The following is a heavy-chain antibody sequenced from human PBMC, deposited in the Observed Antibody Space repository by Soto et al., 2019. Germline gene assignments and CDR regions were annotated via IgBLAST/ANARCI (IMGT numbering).Heavy chain of an antibody. CDR1: GGSISSGGYY. J-gene: IGHJ5*02. Sequence: SETLSLTCTVSGGSISSGGYYWSWIRQHPGKGLEWIGYIYYSGSTYYNPSLKSRVTISVDTSKNQFSLKLSSVTAADTAVYYCARVGYFDWLLHWFDPWGQGTLVTVSS. CDR2: IYYSGST. V-gene: IGHV4-31*03. D-gene: IGHD3-9*01. CDR3: ARVGYFDWLLHWFDP.